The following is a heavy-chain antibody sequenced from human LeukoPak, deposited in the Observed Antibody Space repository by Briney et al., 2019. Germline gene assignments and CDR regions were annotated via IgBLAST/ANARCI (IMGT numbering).Heavy chain of an antibody. CDR1: GFTFSSYA. Sequence: GGSLRLSCAASGFTFSSYAMSWVRQAPGKGLEWVSAISGSGGSTYYADSVKGRFTISRDNSKNTLYLHMNSLRAEDTAIYYCAKFFAPSGGASGWTWAIDYWGQGTLVTVSS. CDR3: AKFFAPSGGASGWTWAIDY. CDR2: ISGSGGST. J-gene: IGHJ4*02. D-gene: IGHD6-25*01. V-gene: IGHV3-23*01.